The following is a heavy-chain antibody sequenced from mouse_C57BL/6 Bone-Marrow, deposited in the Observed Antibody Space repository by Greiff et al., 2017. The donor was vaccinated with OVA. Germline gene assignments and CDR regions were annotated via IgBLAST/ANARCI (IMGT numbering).Heavy chain of an antibody. Sequence: VQRVESGPGLVAPSQSLSITCTVSGFSLTSYGVDWVRQSPGKGLEWLGVIWGVGSTNYNTALKSRLSISKDNSKSQVFLKMNSLQTDDTAMYYWASGRSGYARLAYWGQGTLVTVSA. CDR1: GFSLTSYG. J-gene: IGHJ3*01. CDR2: IWGVGST. CDR3: ASGRSGYARLAY. V-gene: IGHV2-6*01. D-gene: IGHD3-2*02.